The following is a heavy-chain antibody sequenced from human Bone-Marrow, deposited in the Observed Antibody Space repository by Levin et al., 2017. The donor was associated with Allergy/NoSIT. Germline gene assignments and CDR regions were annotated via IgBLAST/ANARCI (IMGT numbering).Heavy chain of an antibody. CDR1: GYTFTGYY. Sequence: GESLKISCKASGYTFTGYYMHWVRQAPGQGLEWMGWINPNSGGTNYAQKFQGRVTMTRDTSISTAYMELSRLRSDDTAVYYCAKGTYYYDSSAGWFDPWGQGTLVTVSS. D-gene: IGHD3-22*01. V-gene: IGHV1-2*02. CDR2: INPNSGGT. J-gene: IGHJ5*02. CDR3: AKGTYYYDSSAGWFDP.